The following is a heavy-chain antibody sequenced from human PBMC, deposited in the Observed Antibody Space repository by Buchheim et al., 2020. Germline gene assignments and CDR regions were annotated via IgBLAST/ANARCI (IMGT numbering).Heavy chain of an antibody. Sequence: QVQLQESGPGLVKPSETLSLTCTVSGGSVSSGSYYWSWIRQPPGKGLEWIGYIYYSGSTNYNPSLKSRVTISVDTSENQFSLKLSSVTAADTAVYYCARWDSSGWYFDYWGQGTL. D-gene: IGHD6-19*01. CDR2: IYYSGST. J-gene: IGHJ4*02. V-gene: IGHV4-61*01. CDR1: GGSVSSGSYY. CDR3: ARWDSSGWYFDY.